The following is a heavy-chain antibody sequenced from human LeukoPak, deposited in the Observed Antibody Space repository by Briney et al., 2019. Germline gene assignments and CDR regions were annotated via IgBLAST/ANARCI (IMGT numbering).Heavy chain of an antibody. J-gene: IGHJ6*03. CDR1: GYTFTSYG. V-gene: IGHV1-18*01. D-gene: IGHD3-22*01. CDR3: ARNHLGGYDSSGYRPKYYYYYMDV. CDR2: ISAYNGNT. Sequence: ASVKVSCKASGYTFTSYGISWVRQAPGQGLEWMGWISAYNGNTNYAQKLQGRVTMTTDTSTSTAYMELRSLRSDDTAVYYCARNHLGGYDSSGYRPKYYYYYMDVWGKGTTVTVSS.